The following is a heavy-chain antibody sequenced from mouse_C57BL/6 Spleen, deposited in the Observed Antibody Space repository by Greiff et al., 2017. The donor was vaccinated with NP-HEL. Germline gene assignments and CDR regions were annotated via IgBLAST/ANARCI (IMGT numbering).Heavy chain of an antibody. CDR3: ARDDGSSLPWYFDV. D-gene: IGHD1-1*01. CDR1: GYSFTGYF. CDR2: INPYNGDT. J-gene: IGHJ1*03. Sequence: EVQLQQSGPELVKPGDSVKISCKASGYSFTGYFMNWVMQSHGKSLEWIGRINPYNGDTFYNQKFKGKATLTVDKSSSTAHMELRSLTSEDSAVYYCARDDGSSLPWYFDVWGTGTTVTVSS. V-gene: IGHV1-20*01.